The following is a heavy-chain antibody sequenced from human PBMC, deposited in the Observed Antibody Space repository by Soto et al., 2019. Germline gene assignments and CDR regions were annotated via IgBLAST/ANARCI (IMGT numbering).Heavy chain of an antibody. CDR3: AREGFRVMSYYGMDV. CDR1: GYTFTSYY. D-gene: IGHD3-10*01. V-gene: IGHV1-46*01. CDR2: INPSGGST. Sequence: ASVKVSCKASGYTFTSYYMHWVRQAPGQGLEWMGIINPSGGSTSYAQKFHGDPVKGRFTISRDNSKNTLYLQMNSLRAEDTAVYYCAREGFRVMSYYGMDVWGQGTTVTVSS. J-gene: IGHJ6*02.